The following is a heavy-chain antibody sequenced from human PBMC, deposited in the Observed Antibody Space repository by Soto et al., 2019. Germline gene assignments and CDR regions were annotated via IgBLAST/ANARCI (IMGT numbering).Heavy chain of an antibody. CDR3: ARGSHWAFDY. J-gene: IGHJ4*02. CDR1: GDSVSSNTAA. D-gene: IGHD7-27*01. Sequence: SQTLSLTCAISGDSVSSNTAAWNWIRQSPSRGLEWLGRTFYRSRWYSDYAVSLKSRITINPDTSKNQCSLQLNSVTPEDTAVYFCARGSHWAFDYWGQGTLVTVS. V-gene: IGHV6-1*01. CDR2: TFYRSRWYS.